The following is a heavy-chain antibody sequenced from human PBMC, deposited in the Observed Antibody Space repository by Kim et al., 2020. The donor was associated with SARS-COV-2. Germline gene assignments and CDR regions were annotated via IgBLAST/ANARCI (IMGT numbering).Heavy chain of an antibody. V-gene: IGHV4-39*01. CDR2: IYYSGST. CDR3: ARHVNANYYGDFGFFDY. Sequence: SETLSLTCTVSGGSISSSSYYWGWIRQPPGKGLEWIGSIYYSGSTYYNPSLKSRVTISVDTSKPQFSLKLSSVTAADTAVYYCARHVNANYYGDFGFFDYWGQGTLVTVA. J-gene: IGHJ4*02. CDR1: GGSISSSSYY. D-gene: IGHD4-17*01.